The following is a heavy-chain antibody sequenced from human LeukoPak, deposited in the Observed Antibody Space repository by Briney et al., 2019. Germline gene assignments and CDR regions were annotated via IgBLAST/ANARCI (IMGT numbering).Heavy chain of an antibody. D-gene: IGHD5-18*01. Sequence: GGSLRLSCAASGFTFDDYGMSWVRHAPGKGLEWVSGINWNGGSTGYADSVKGRFTISRDNAKNSLYLQMNSLRDEDTALYYCAKDKGYSYGYEWDCWGQGTLVTVSS. CDR1: GFTFDDYG. CDR2: INWNGGST. CDR3: AKDKGYSYGYEWDC. V-gene: IGHV3-20*04. J-gene: IGHJ4*02.